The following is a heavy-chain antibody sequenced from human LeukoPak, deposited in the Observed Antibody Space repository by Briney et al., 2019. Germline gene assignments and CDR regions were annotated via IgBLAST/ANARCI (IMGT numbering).Heavy chain of an antibody. V-gene: IGHV3-21*01. J-gene: IGHJ4*02. CDR2: ISSSSNYI. CDR1: GFTFSSYS. Sequence: GGSLRLSCAASGFTFSSYSMNWVRQAPGKGLEWVSSISSSSNYIYYADSLKGRFTISRDNAKNSLFLQMNSLRAEDTAVYYCARDERVGGSGPNPYDYWGQGTLVTVSS. D-gene: IGHD6-19*01. CDR3: ARDERVGGSGPNPYDY.